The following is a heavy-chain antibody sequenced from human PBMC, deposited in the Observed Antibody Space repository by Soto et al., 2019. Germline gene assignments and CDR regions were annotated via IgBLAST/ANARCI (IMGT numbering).Heavy chain of an antibody. CDR1: GGSISSGGYY. CDR2: IYYSGST. V-gene: IGHV4-31*03. Sequence: QVQLQQTGTGLVKPSQNLSLTCTVSGGSISSGGYYWSWIRQHPGKGLEWSGYIYYSGSTYYNPSLKSRVTISVDTSKNQCSLKLSSVTAADTAVYYCARVGGINWFDPWGQGTLVTVSS. J-gene: IGHJ5*02. CDR3: ARVGGINWFDP. D-gene: IGHD3-16*01.